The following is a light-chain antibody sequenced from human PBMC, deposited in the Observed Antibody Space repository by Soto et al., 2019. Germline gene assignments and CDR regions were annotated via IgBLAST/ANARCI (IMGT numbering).Light chain of an antibody. V-gene: IGKV3D-15*01. J-gene: IGKJ1*01. CDR1: QSVGDT. CDR2: STS. Sequence: EIVLTQSPGTLSLSPGERATLSCRASQSVGDTYLAWYQQKPGQAPRLLMYSTSIRATGIPDRFSGSGSGTEFTLSISSLQSEDGAVYYCQQYNNWPPWTFGQGTKVDIK. CDR3: QQYNNWPPWT.